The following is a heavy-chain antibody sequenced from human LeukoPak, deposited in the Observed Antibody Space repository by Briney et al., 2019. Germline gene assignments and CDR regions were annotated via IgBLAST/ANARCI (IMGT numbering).Heavy chain of an antibody. CDR1: GGSISSGDYY. CDR3: AGAPAVGDYGFDY. J-gene: IGHJ4*02. D-gene: IGHD4-17*01. Sequence: SQTLSLTCTVSGGSISSGDYYWSWIRQPPGKGLEWIGYIYYSGSTYYNPSLKSRVTISVDTSKNQFSLKLSSVTAADTAVYYCAGAPAVGDYGFDYWGQGTLVTVSS. V-gene: IGHV4-30-4*01. CDR2: IYYSGST.